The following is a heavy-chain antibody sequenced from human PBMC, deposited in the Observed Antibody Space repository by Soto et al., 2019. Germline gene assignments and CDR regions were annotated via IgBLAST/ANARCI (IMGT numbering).Heavy chain of an antibody. CDR2: IIPILGIA. D-gene: IGHD3-10*01. J-gene: IGHJ6*02. CDR3: ASLMSSGYYYGMDV. CDR1: GGTFSSYT. Sequence: QVQLVQSGAEVKKRGSSVKVSCKASGGTFSSYTISWVRQAPGQGLEWMGRIIPILGIANYAQKFQGRVTITADKSTSTAYMELSSLRSEDTAVYYCASLMSSGYYYGMDVWGQGTTVTVSS. V-gene: IGHV1-69*02.